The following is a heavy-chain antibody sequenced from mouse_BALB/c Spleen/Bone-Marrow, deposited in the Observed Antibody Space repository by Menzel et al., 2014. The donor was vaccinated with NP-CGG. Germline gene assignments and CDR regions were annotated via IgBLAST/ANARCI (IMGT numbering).Heavy chain of an antibody. V-gene: IGHV5-17*02. CDR3: ARSGLRRNFDV. Sequence: EVKLMESGGGLVQPGGSRKLSCAASGFTFSSFGMHWVRQAPEKGLEWVAYISSGSSTIYYADTVKGRFTISRDNPKNTLFLQMTSLRSEDTAMYYCARSGLRRNFDVWGAGTTVTVSS. CDR1: GFTFSSFG. D-gene: IGHD2-4*01. CDR2: ISSGSSTI. J-gene: IGHJ1*01.